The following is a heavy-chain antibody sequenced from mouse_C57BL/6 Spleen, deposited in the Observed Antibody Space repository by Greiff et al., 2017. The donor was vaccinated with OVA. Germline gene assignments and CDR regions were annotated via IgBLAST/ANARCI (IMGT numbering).Heavy chain of an antibody. V-gene: IGHV1-9*01. D-gene: IGHD2-3*01. CDR1: GYTFTGYW. CDR2: ILPGSGST. CDR3: ARRGLMVTRGCFDY. Sequence: VQLQQSGAELMKPGASVKLSCKATGYTFTGYWIEWVKQRPGHGLEWIGEILPGSGSTNYHEKFKGKATFTADTSSNTAYMQLSSLTTEDSAIYSCARRGLMVTRGCFDYWGQGTTLTVSS. J-gene: IGHJ2*01.